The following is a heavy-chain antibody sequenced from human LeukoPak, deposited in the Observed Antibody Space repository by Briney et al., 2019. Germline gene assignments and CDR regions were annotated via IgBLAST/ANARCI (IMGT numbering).Heavy chain of an antibody. Sequence: PSQTLSLTCTVSGGSVSSGGYYWSWIRQPPGKGLEWIGYIYYSGSTNYNPSLKSRVTISVDTSKNQFSLKLSSVTAADTAVYYCARGGILVGTWGIWFDPWGQGTLVTVSS. CDR1: GGSVSSGGYY. J-gene: IGHJ5*02. CDR2: IYYSGST. CDR3: ARGGILVGTWGIWFDP. V-gene: IGHV4-61*08. D-gene: IGHD3-16*01.